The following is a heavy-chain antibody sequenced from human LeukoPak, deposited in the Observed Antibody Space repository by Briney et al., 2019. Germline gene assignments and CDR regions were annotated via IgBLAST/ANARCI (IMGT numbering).Heavy chain of an antibody. CDR1: GFTFSSYA. CDR3: ARSGFYCSSTGCYLSYFDY. V-gene: IGHV3-30*04. CDR2: ISYDGSNK. J-gene: IGHJ4*02. D-gene: IGHD2-2*01. Sequence: PGGSLRLSCAASGFTFSSYAMHWVRQAPGKGLEWVAVISYDGSNKYYADSVKGRFTISRDNSKNTLYLQMNSPRAEDTAVYYCARSGFYCSSTGCYLSYFDYWGQGTLVTVSS.